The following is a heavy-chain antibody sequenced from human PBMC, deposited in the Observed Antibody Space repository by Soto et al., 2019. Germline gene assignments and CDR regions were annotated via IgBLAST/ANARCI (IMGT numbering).Heavy chain of an antibody. J-gene: IGHJ5*02. V-gene: IGHV2-5*01. CDR2: IYWNDDK. D-gene: IGHD1-20*01. CDR3: AHHTITPVTNWFDP. Sequence: SGPTLVNPTQTLTLTCTFSGFSLTTSGVGVGWIRQPPGKALEWLALIYWNDDKRYSPSLKGRLTITKDTSKNQVVLAMTNMDPVDTATYYCAHHTITPVTNWFDPWGLGTLVTVSS. CDR1: GFSLTTSGVG.